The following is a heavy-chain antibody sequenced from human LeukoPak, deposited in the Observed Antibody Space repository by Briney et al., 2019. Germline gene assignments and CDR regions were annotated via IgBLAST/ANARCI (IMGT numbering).Heavy chain of an antibody. Sequence: GGSLRLSCAASGFTVSSNYMSWVRQAPGKGLEWVSVIYSGGTTYYANSVKGRFTISRDNSKNTLYLQMNSLRAEDTAVYYCARTTTFAPHFDYWGQGTLVTVSS. CDR3: ARTTTFAPHFDY. J-gene: IGHJ4*02. CDR2: IYSGGTT. V-gene: IGHV3-66*01. D-gene: IGHD1-1*01. CDR1: GFTVSSNY.